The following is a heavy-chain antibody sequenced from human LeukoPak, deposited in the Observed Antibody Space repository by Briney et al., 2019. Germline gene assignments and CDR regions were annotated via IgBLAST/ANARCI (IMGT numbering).Heavy chain of an antibody. J-gene: IGHJ4*02. V-gene: IGHV3-74*01. Sequence: GGSLRLSCAASGFTFSSHWMYWVRQAPGKGLLWVSRIRSDGRDTTYADSVKGRFTISRDNAKNSLYLQMNSLRAEDTAVYYCARDKPEQQPFKYYFDYWGQGTLVTVSS. CDR1: GFTFSSHW. D-gene: IGHD6-13*01. CDR2: IRSDGRDT. CDR3: ARDKPEQQPFKYYFDY.